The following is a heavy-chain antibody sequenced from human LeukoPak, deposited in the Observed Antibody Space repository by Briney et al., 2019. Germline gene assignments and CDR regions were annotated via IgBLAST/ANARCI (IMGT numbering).Heavy chain of an antibody. CDR1: GYTFTSYG. D-gene: IGHD3-3*01. CDR2: ISAYNGNT. V-gene: IGHV1-18*01. CDR3: ARVIHYDFWSGYYYYYYMDV. Sequence: ASVKVSCKASGYTFTSYGMSWVRQAPGQGLEWMGWISAYNGNTNYAQKLQGRVTMATDTSTSTAYMELRSLRSDDTAVYYCARVIHYDFWSGYYYYYYMDVWGKGTTVTVSS. J-gene: IGHJ6*03.